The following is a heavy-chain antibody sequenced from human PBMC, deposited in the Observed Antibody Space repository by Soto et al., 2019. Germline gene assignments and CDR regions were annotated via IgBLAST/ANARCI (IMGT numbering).Heavy chain of an antibody. Sequence: PGGSLRLSCAVSGFTFSSYAMHWVRQAPGKGLEWVAVISYDGSYQHYADYVKGRFTISRDNSKNTLYLQINSMRAEDTAVFYCARDFYYDGSRYFDYWGQGTLVTVSS. CDR3: ARDFYYDGSRYFDY. CDR2: ISYDGSYQ. CDR1: GFTFSSYA. J-gene: IGHJ4*02. V-gene: IGHV3-30-3*01. D-gene: IGHD3-22*01.